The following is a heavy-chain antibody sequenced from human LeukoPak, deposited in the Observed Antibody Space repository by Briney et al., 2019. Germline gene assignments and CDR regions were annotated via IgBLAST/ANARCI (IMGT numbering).Heavy chain of an antibody. CDR1: GFTFSSYW. J-gene: IGHJ4*02. D-gene: IGHD2-15*01. Sequence: GGSLRPSCAASGFTFSSYWMSWVRQAPGKGLEWVAYIKKTGSETYYVDSVKGRFTITRDNARNSLFLQMNSLRAEDTAVYYCAREDGYCSGGNCYSYFDSWGQGTLVTVSS. CDR3: AREDGYCSGGNCYSYFDS. V-gene: IGHV3-7*01. CDR2: IKKTGSET.